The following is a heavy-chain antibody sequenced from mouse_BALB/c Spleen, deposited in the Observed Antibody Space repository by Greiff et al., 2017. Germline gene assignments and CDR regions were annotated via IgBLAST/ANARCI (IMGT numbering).Heavy chain of an antibody. CDR1: GFSLTSYG. Sequence: VKLKESGPGLVAPSQSLSITCTVSGFSLTSYGVSWVRQPPGKGLEWLGVIWGDGSTNYHSALISRLSISKDNSKSQVFLKLNSLQTDDTATYYCAKPGESKDGYYEIDYYAMDYWGQGTSVTVSS. CDR3: AKPGESKDGYYEIDYYAMDY. V-gene: IGHV2-3*01. D-gene: IGHD2-3*01. J-gene: IGHJ4*01. CDR2: IWGDGST.